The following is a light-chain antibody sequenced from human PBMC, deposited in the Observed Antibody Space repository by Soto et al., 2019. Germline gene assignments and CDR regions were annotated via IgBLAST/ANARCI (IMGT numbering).Light chain of an antibody. J-gene: IGKJ2*01. Sequence: ETLLTQSPGTLSLSPGERATLSCRASQSVSDNLLAWYQQKPGQAPRLLIYGASSRATGIPDRFSGSGSGTDFTLTISRLEPEDFAVYYCHHYVGSPRDFGQGTKLESK. CDR3: HHYVGSPRD. V-gene: IGKV3-20*01. CDR1: QSVSDNL. CDR2: GAS.